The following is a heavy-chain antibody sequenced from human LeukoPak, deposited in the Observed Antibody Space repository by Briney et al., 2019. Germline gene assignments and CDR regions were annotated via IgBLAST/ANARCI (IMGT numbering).Heavy chain of an antibody. Sequence: PGGSLRLSCAASGFTFDDYTMHWVRQAPGKGLEWVSLISWDGGSTYYADSVKGRFTISRDNSKNSLYLQMNSLRTEDTALYYCAKDQDGDYVEGSLDYWGQGTLVTVSS. J-gene: IGHJ4*02. D-gene: IGHD4-17*01. CDR1: GFTFDDYT. CDR3: AKDQDGDYVEGSLDY. V-gene: IGHV3-43*01. CDR2: ISWDGGST.